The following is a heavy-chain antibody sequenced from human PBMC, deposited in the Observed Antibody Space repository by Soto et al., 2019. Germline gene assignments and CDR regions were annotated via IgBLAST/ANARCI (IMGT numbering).Heavy chain of an antibody. J-gene: IGHJ6*02. V-gene: IGHV4-34*01. CDR3: ARNNWNDGRSDYYYGMDV. Sequence: PSETLSLTCAVYGGSFSGYYWSWIRQPPGKGLEWIGEINHSGSTNYNPSLKSRVTISVDTSKNQFSLKLSSVTAADTAVYYCARNNWNDGRSDYYYGMDVWGQGTTVTV. CDR2: INHSGST. CDR1: GGSFSGYY. D-gene: IGHD1-1*01.